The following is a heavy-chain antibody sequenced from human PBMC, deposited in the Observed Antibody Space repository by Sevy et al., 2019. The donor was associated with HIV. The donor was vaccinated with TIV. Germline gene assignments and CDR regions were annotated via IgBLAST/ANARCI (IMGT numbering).Heavy chain of an antibody. D-gene: IGHD6-13*01. CDR2: ISYDGSNK. CDR3: AREEGIAAAGYFDY. Sequence: GGSLRLSCAASGFTFSSYAIHWVRQAPGKGLEWVAVISYDGSNKYYADSVKGRFTISRDNSKNTLYLQMNSLRAEDTAVYYCAREEGIAAAGYFDYWGQGTLVTVSS. CDR1: GFTFSSYA. J-gene: IGHJ4*02. V-gene: IGHV3-30-3*01.